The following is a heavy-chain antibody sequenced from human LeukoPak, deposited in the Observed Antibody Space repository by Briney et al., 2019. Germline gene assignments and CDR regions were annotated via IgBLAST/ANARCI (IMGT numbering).Heavy chain of an antibody. D-gene: IGHD3-10*01. CDR2: ISGSGGST. CDR1: GFTFSSYA. CDR3: AKGPRSGSSWFDP. Sequence: GGSLRLSCAASGFTFSSYAMSWVRQAPGKGLEWVSAISGSGGSTYYADSVKGRFIISRDNSKNTLYLQMNSLRAEGTAVYYCAKGPRSGSSWFDPWGQGTLVTVSS. J-gene: IGHJ5*02. V-gene: IGHV3-23*01.